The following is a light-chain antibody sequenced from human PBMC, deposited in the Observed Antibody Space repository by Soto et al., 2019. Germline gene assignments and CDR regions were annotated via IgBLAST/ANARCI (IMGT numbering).Light chain of an antibody. CDR1: QNINTY. V-gene: IGKV1-39*01. J-gene: IGKJ1*01. Sequence: DIQMTQSPSSLSASLGDRVTITCRASQNINTYLNWYQQKPGNAPKFLIYAASRLQSGVPSRFSGSGSGTDFTLTISSLQPEDFATYYCQQSYDTPRTFGQGTKVDIK. CDR2: AAS. CDR3: QQSYDTPRT.